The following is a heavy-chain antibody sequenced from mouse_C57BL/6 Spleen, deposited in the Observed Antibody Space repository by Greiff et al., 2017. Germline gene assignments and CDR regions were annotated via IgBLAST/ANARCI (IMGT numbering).Heavy chain of an antibody. V-gene: IGHV5-4*01. J-gene: IGHJ4*01. CDR2: ISDGGSYT. Sequence: EVMLVESGGGLVKPGGSLKLSCAASGFTFSSYAMSWVRQTPEKRLEWVATISDGGSYTYYPDNVKGRFTISRDNTKNNLYLQMSHLKSEDTAMYYCARDAMVKGAMDYWGQGTSVTVSA. CDR3: ARDAMVKGAMDY. D-gene: IGHD2-2*01. CDR1: GFTFSSYA.